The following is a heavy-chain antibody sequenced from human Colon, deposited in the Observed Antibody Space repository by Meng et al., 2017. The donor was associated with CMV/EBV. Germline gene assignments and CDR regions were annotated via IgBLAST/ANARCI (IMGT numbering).Heavy chain of an antibody. Sequence: CVVAGGSLGGYYWSWIRKPPEKGLEWIGEINHSGSTNYNRSLKSRVIISLDTSKNQFSLKLNSVTAADTAVYYCARGGGSSNWPLIYWGQGTLVTVSS. CDR2: INHSGST. CDR1: GGSLGGYY. V-gene: IGHV4-34*01. J-gene: IGHJ4*02. D-gene: IGHD6-13*01. CDR3: ARGGGSSNWPLIY.